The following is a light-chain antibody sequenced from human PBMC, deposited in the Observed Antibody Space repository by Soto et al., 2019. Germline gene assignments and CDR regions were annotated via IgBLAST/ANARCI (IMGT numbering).Light chain of an antibody. J-gene: IGKJ1*01. CDR2: WAS. CDR3: QQYYSTTWT. Sequence: DIVMTQSPDALAVSRGERATINCKSSQSVLYSSNNKNYLAWYQQKPGQPPKLLIYWASTRESGVPDRFSGSGSGTDFPPTISSMQAEDVAVYYCQQYYSTTWTFGQGIKVDIK. CDR1: QSVLYSSNNKNY. V-gene: IGKV4-1*01.